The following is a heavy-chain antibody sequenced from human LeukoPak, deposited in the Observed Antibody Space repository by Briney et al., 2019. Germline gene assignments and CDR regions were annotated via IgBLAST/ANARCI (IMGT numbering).Heavy chain of an antibody. CDR3: ARRYYYYGSGSYYKPASSFDY. Sequence: PSETLSLTCTVSGGSISSSSYYWGWIRQPPGKGLERIGSIYYSGSTYYNPSLKSRVTISVDTSKNQFSLKLSSVTAADTAVYYCARRYYYYGSGSYYKPASSFDYWGQGTLVTVSS. V-gene: IGHV4-39*01. CDR2: IYYSGST. CDR1: GGSISSSSYY. D-gene: IGHD3-10*01. J-gene: IGHJ4*02.